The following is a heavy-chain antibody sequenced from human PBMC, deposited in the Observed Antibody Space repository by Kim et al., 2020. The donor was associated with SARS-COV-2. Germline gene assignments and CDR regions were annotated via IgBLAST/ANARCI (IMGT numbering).Heavy chain of an antibody. CDR3: ARVKRGWYGEVNWFDP. J-gene: IGHJ5*02. Sequence: SLKKRVTISVDTSKNQFSLKRSSVTAADTAVYYCARVKRGWYGEVNWFDPWGQGTLVTVSS. D-gene: IGHD3-10*01. V-gene: IGHV4-59*01.